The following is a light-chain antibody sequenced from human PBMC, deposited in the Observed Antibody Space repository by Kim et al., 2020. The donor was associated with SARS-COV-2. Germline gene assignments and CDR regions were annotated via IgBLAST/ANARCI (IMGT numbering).Light chain of an antibody. V-gene: IGKV1-33*01. J-gene: IGKJ2*01. CDR2: DAS. CDR1: QDISDY. Sequence: SASVGDRVTITCQASQDISDYLNWYQQKPGKAPKVLIYDASNVKTGVPSRFSGSGSGTDFTFTIGSLQPEDVATYYCQQYDSLPYTFGQGTKLEI. CDR3: QQYDSLPYT.